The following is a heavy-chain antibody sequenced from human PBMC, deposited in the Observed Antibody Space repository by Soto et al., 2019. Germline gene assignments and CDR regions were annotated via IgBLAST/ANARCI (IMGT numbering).Heavy chain of an antibody. D-gene: IGHD6-13*01. V-gene: IGHV3-30-3*01. CDR3: ARDRLEAGIAAAASGMDV. CDR1: GFTFSSYA. J-gene: IGHJ6*02. CDR2: ISYDGSNK. Sequence: GGSLRLSCAASGFTFSSYAMHWIRQAPGKWLEWVAVISYDGSNKYYADSVKGRFTISRDNSKNTLYLQMNSLRAEDTAVYYCARDRLEAGIAAAASGMDVWGQGXTVTVYS.